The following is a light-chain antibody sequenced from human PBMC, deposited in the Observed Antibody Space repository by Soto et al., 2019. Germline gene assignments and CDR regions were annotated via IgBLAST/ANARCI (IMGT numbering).Light chain of an antibody. V-gene: IGKV3-15*01. Sequence: EIVMTQSPATLSVSPGERATLSCTASQSVGTNLAWYQQKPDQPPRLLIYGASTRATGIPARFSGSRSGTEFTLTISSLQSEDFAVYYCQQYNNWPPFTFGPGTKVDIK. CDR1: QSVGTN. CDR3: QQYNNWPPFT. CDR2: GAS. J-gene: IGKJ3*01.